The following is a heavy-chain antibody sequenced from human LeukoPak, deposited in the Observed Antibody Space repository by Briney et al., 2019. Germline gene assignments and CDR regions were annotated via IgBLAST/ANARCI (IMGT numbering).Heavy chain of an antibody. V-gene: IGHV4-59*01. J-gene: IGHJ3*02. Sequence: SETLSLTCTVSGGPISSYYWSWIRQPPGKGLEYIGYISYSGTTSYNPSLKSRVAIAVDTSKNQFSLKLSSVTAADTAVYYCARDKGLPQAFDIWGQGTTVTVSS. D-gene: IGHD5/OR15-5a*01. CDR2: ISYSGTT. CDR3: ARDKGLPQAFDI. CDR1: GGPISSYY.